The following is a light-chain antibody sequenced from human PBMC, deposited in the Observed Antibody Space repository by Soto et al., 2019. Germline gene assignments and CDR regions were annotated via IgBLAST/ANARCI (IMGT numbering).Light chain of an antibody. Sequence: EIVLTQSPGTLSLSPGDRATLTCRASPSLSSRFLAWYQQRHGQAPRLLIYAASTRATGIPDRFSGSETGTDVTLTISRLEPEDFGVYYCQQYGSSPWTFGQGTRVELK. CDR2: AAS. CDR1: PSLSSRF. CDR3: QQYGSSPWT. J-gene: IGKJ1*01. V-gene: IGKV3-20*01.